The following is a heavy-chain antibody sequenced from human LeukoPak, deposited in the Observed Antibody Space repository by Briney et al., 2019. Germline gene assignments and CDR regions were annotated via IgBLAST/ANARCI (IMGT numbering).Heavy chain of an antibody. CDR3: ARDAYYYDSSGKITRWFDP. CDR2: IYYSGST. V-gene: IGHV4-59*01. Sequence: PSETLSLTCTVSGGSISSYYWSRIRQPPGKGLEWIGYIYYSGSTNYNPSLKSRVTISVDTSKNQFSLKLSSVTAADTAVYYCARDAYYYDSSGKITRWFDPWGQGTLVTVSS. CDR1: GGSISSYY. D-gene: IGHD3-22*01. J-gene: IGHJ5*02.